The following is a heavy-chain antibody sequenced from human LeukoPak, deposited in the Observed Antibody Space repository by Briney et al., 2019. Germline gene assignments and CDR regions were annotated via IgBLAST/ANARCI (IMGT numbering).Heavy chain of an antibody. D-gene: IGHD3-10*01. CDR1: GFTFSSYA. Sequence: GGSLRLSCAASGFTFSSYAMYWVRQAPGKGLEWVAVISYDGSNKYYADSVKGRFTISRDNSKNTLYLQMNSLRAEDTAVYYCAKHAGSSLDYWGQGTLVTVSS. CDR3: AKHAGSSLDY. J-gene: IGHJ4*02. CDR2: ISYDGSNK. V-gene: IGHV3-30*18.